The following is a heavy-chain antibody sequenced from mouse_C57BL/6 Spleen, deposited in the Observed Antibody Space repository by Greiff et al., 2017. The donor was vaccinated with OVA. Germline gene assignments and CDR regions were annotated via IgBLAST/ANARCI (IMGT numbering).Heavy chain of an antibody. CDR3: AREGGYYYGSSLSWFAY. Sequence: VQLQQSGAELVKPGASVKISCKASGYTFTDYYINWVKQRPGQGLEWIGKIGPGSGSTYYNEKFKGKATLTADKSSSTAYMQLSSLTSEDSAVYFCAREGGYYYGSSLSWFAYWGQGTLVTVSA. J-gene: IGHJ3*01. V-gene: IGHV1-77*01. D-gene: IGHD1-1*01. CDR2: IGPGSGST. CDR1: GYTFTDYY.